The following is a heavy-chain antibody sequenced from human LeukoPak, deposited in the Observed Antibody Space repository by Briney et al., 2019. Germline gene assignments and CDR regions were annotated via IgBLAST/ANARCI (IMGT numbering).Heavy chain of an antibody. CDR2: IRYEGSNK. CDR1: GFTFRSYC. Sequence: GGSLRLSCAASGFTFRSYCMPAVRQAPGKGLERPAFIRYEGSNKYYADSVKGRFTISRDNSKNTLYLQMNSLRAEDTAVYYCAKAGVLRFLEWFRDYFDYWGQGTLVTVSS. V-gene: IGHV3-30*02. D-gene: IGHD3-3*01. CDR3: AKAGVLRFLEWFRDYFDY. J-gene: IGHJ4*02.